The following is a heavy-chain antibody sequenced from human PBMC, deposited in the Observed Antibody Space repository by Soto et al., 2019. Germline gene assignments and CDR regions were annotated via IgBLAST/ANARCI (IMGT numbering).Heavy chain of an antibody. J-gene: IGHJ4*02. Sequence: ASVKVSCKASGGTFSSYTMSWVRQATGQGLEWMGWMNPNSGNTGYAQKFQGRVTMTRNTSISTAYMELSSLTSEDTAVYYCARERVGAIDYWGQGTLVTVSS. CDR3: ARERVGAIDY. CDR2: MNPNSGNT. V-gene: IGHV1-8*02. D-gene: IGHD1-26*01. CDR1: GGTFSSYT.